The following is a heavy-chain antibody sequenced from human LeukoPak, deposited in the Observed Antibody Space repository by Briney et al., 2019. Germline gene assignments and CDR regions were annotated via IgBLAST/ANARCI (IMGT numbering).Heavy chain of an antibody. D-gene: IGHD3/OR15-3a*01. CDR3: AKDALGTGYYIYYYYGMDV. Sequence: GGSLRLSCAASGFTFSSYGMHWVRQAPGKGLEWVAVISYDGSNKYYADSVKGRFTISRDNSKNTLYLQMNSLRAEDTAVYYCAKDALGTGYYIYYYYGMDVWGQGTTVTVSS. J-gene: IGHJ6*02. CDR1: GFTFSSYG. V-gene: IGHV3-30*18. CDR2: ISYDGSNK.